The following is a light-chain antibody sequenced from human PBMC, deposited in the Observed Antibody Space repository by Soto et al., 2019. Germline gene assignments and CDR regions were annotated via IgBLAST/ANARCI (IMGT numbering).Light chain of an antibody. CDR1: QFLSSY. CDR2: GAS. V-gene: IGKV3-20*01. CDR3: QQYGSSTYT. Sequence: EVVLTQSPVTLSLSPGERASLSCRASQFLSSYLAWYQQKPGQAPRLLIYGASRRATGIPDRFSGSGSGTDFTLTISRLEPEDFAVYYCQQYGSSTYTFGQGTKVDIK. J-gene: IGKJ2*01.